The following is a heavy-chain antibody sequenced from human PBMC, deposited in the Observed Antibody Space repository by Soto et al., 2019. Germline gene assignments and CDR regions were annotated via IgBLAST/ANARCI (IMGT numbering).Heavy chain of an antibody. CDR2: TSAKNGTT. J-gene: IGHJ5*02. D-gene: IGHD6-6*01. Sequence: QVQLVQSGAEVKKPGASVKVSCKAPGYTFTSSGISWVRPAPGQGLAWLGWTSAKNGTTNYAQKLQGRVTITTGASTSTADMRLRRLGSADTAVYYCSRDSSIASRPGMNRFDPWGQGTLVTVSS. CDR1: GYTFTSSG. CDR3: SRDSSIASRPGMNRFDP. V-gene: IGHV1-18*01.